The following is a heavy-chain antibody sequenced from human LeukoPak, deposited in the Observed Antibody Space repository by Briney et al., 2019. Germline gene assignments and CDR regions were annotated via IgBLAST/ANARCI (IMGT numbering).Heavy chain of an antibody. CDR1: GLTFSRYG. J-gene: IGHJ4*02. CDR2: IRYDGSDK. D-gene: IGHD6-19*01. V-gene: IGHV3-30*02. CDR3: AKIGAVAGHFDY. Sequence: GGPLRLSCAASGLTFSRYGMHWVRQAPGKGLEWVAFIRYDGSDKYYADSVKGRFTISRDNSKNTLYLQMDSLRADDTSVYYCAKIGAVAGHFDYWGQGTLVTVSS.